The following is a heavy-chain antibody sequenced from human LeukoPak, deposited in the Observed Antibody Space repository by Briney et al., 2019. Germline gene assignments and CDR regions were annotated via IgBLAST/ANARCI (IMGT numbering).Heavy chain of an antibody. CDR3: AGHKSRPYYGSGSSTPFDY. CDR1: GGSFSGYY. V-gene: IGHV4-34*01. Sequence: SETLSLTCAVYGGSFSGYYWSWIRQPPGKGLEWIGEINHSGSTNYNPSLKSRVTISVDTSKNQFSLKLSSVTAADTAVYYCAGHKSRPYYGSGSSTPFDYWGQGTLVTVSS. D-gene: IGHD3-10*01. CDR2: INHSGST. J-gene: IGHJ4*02.